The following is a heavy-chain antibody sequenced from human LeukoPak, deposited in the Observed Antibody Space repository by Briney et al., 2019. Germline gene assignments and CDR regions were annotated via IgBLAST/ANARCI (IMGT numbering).Heavy chain of an antibody. CDR1: GGSISSYY. D-gene: IGHD3-22*01. V-gene: IGHV4-4*07. CDR2: IYTSGRA. Sequence: SGTLSLTCTVSGGSISSYYWSCVWEPPRKGLGWIGRIYTSGRATYNPPLKSGVTISVDKPKNQFSLKLSSVTAADTAVYYCAREVHYSSGYYYPGIVYWGQGTLVTVSS. CDR3: AREVHYSSGYYYPGIVY. J-gene: IGHJ4*02.